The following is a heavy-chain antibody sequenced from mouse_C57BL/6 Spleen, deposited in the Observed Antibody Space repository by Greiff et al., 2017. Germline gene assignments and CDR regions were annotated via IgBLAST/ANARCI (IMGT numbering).Heavy chain of an antibody. V-gene: IGHV5-4*01. Sequence: VQLQESGGGLVKPGGSLKLSCAASGFTFSSYAMSWVRQTPEKRLEWVATISDGGSYTYYPDNVKGRFTISRDNAKNNLYLQMSHLKSEDTAMYYCAREGAYYSNYGYYFDYWGQGTTLTVSS. CDR3: AREGAYYSNYGYYFDY. CDR2: ISDGGSYT. J-gene: IGHJ2*01. CDR1: GFTFSSYA. D-gene: IGHD2-5*01.